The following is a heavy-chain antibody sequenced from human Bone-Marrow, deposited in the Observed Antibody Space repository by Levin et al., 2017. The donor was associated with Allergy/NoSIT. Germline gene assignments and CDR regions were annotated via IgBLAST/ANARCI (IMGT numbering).Heavy chain of an antibody. J-gene: IGHJ6*02. V-gene: IGHV4-59*11. CDR2: TYFSGST. CDR3: ASSVEVLYDIPHSYGIDV. CDR1: GASITSHY. Sequence: SETLSLTCSVSGASITSHYWNWVRQPPGKGLEWLGNTYFSGSTNYNPSLKSRVTISLDTSKNQFSLKLSSVTAADTAIYYCASSVEVLYDIPHSYGIDVWGQGTTVTVPS. D-gene: IGHD2-2*02.